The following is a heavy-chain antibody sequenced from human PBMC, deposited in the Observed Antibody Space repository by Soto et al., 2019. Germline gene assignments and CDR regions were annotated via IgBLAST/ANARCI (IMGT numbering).Heavy chain of an antibody. J-gene: IGHJ6*02. D-gene: IGHD3-3*01. CDR2: IYYTGST. CDR3: ASLQFYDFWSGSPPMDV. Sequence: SETLSLTCTVSGGSVSSGTYQWSWIRQSPGKGLGWIGYIYYTGSTNYNPSLKSRVTISVDTSKNQFSLKLTSVTAADTALYFCASLQFYDFWSGSPPMDVWGQGPTVTVPS. CDR1: GGSVSSGTYQ. V-gene: IGHV4-61*01.